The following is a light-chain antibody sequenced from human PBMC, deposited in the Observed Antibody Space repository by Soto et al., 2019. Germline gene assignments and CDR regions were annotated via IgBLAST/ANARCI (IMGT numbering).Light chain of an antibody. V-gene: IGKV3-20*01. CDR1: QSVPSTY. CDR2: GTS. Sequence: VLSQSPAILSLSPGERATLSCRASQSVPSTYFAWYQQKAGQPPRLLISGTSNRATGIPDRFSGSGSGTDFTLTISRLEPEDFAVYFCQQYRTSPPTWTFGQGTKVDIK. J-gene: IGKJ1*01. CDR3: QQYRTSPPTWT.